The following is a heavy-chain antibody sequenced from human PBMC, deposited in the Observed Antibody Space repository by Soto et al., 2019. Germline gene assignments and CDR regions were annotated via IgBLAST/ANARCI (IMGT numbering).Heavy chain of an antibody. V-gene: IGHV4-61*01. J-gene: IGHJ6*02. CDR1: GGSVSSGSYY. CDR3: ARPLYSYGPMDV. CDR2: IYYSGST. D-gene: IGHD5-18*01. Sequence: QVQLQESGPGLVKPSETLSLTCTVSGGSVSSGSYYWSWIWQPPGKGLEWIGYIYYSGSTNYNPSLKSRVTISVDTSKTQFSLKLSSVTAADTAVYYCARPLYSYGPMDVWGQGTTVTVSS.